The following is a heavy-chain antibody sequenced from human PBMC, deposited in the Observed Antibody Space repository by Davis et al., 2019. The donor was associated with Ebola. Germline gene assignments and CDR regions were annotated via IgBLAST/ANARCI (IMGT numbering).Heavy chain of an antibody. CDR3: ATPGNQRLLHTTHAFDI. CDR2: INPNSGGT. CDR1: RYTFTGYY. V-gene: IGHV1-2*02. J-gene: IGHJ3*02. Sequence: ASVKVSCKASRYTFTGYYMHWVRQAPGQGLEWMGWINPNSGGTNYAQKFQGRVTMTRDTSITTAYMELTSLRSEDTAVYYCATPGNQRLLHTTHAFDIWGQGTMVTVSS. D-gene: IGHD6-25*01.